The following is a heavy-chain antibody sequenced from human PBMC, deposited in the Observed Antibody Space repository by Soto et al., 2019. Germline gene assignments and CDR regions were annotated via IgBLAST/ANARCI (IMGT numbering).Heavy chain of an antibody. D-gene: IGHD2-8*02. J-gene: IGHJ6*02. CDR1: GYTFTSYG. CDR3: AKQSVGGVQAYCGMEV. Sequence: QVQLVQSGGEMKKPGASVKVSCKASGYTFTSYGISWVRQAPGQGLQWMGWISGNNGDTKYAQKFQGRVSMTTDTSPSTDYMELRGLRSSDTAVYFCAKQSVGGVQAYCGMEVWGQGTTVTVPS. V-gene: IGHV1-18*01. CDR2: ISGNNGDT.